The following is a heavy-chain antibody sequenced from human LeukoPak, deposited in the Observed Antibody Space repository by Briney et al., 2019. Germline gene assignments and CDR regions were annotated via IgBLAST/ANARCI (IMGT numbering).Heavy chain of an antibody. CDR3: AREEAFQLEASLDQ. J-gene: IGHJ4*02. V-gene: IGHV3-33*01. CDR1: GFTFGDFG. Sequence: PGGSLRLSCAAAGFTFGDFGMHWVRQAPGKGLEWVALIWKDGSDEFYGDSVKGRFTISRDNSRNTLSLQMNSLRGEDTAVYYCAREEAFQLEASLDQWGQGTLVTVSS. CDR2: IWKDGSDE. D-gene: IGHD3-3*01.